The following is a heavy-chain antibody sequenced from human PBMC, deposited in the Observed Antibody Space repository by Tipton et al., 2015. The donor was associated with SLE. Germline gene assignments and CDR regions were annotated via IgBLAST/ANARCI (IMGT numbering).Heavy chain of an antibody. D-gene: IGHD6-19*01. Sequence: RSLRLSCAASGFTFDDYAMHWVRQAPGKGLEWVSGISWNSVTIGYADSVKGRFTISRDNAKNSLYLQMNSLRAEDTALYYCAKGSPYSSGWYAFDYWGQGSLVIVSS. V-gene: IGHV3-9*01. CDR1: GFTFDDYA. J-gene: IGHJ4*02. CDR3: AKGSPYSSGWYAFDY. CDR2: ISWNSVTI.